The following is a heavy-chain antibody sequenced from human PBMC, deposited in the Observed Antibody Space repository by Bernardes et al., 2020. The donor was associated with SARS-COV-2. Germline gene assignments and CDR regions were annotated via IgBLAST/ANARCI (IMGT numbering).Heavy chain of an antibody. CDR1: GYTFTSYG. CDR2: ISAYNGNT. V-gene: IGHV1-18*04. CDR3: ARDRSGVGATSMDY. D-gene: IGHD1-26*01. J-gene: IGHJ4*02. Sequence: ASVKVSCKASGYTFTSYGISWVRQAPGQGLEWMGWISAYNGNTNYAQKLQGRVTMTTDTSTSTAYMELRSLRSDDTAVYYCARDRSGVGATSMDYWGQGTLVTVAS.